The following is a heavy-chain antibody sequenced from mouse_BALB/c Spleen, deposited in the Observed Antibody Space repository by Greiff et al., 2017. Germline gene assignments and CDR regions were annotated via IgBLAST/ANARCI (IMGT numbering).Heavy chain of an antibody. CDR3: ARFYDGYG. Sequence: VKLQQSGAELVRPGSSVKISCKASGYAFSSYWMNWVKQRPGQGLEWIGQIYPGDGDTNYNGKFKGKATLTADKSSSTAYMQLSSLTSEDSAVYFCARFYDGYGWGQGTTLTVSS. D-gene: IGHD2-3*01. J-gene: IGHJ2*01. V-gene: IGHV1-80*01. CDR1: GYAFSSYW. CDR2: IYPGDGDT.